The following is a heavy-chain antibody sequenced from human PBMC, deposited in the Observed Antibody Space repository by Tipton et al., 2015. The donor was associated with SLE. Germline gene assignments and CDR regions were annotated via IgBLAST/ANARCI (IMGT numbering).Heavy chain of an antibody. D-gene: IGHD7-27*01. V-gene: IGHV4-59*11. J-gene: IGHJ5*01. CDR3: ARGAYDWGSYFVDS. CDR1: GDSISGHY. CDR2: IYDSGST. Sequence: TLSLTCTVSGDSISGHYRSWIRQPPGKGLEWIGYIYDSGSTSYNPSLKSRVTISEDTSKQQFSLNLRSVTATDTAVYYCARGAYDWGSYFVDSWGQGTLVSVSS.